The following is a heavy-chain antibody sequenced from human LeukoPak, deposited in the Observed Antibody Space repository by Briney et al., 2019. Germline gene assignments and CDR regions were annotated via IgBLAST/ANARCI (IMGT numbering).Heavy chain of an antibody. CDR2: INIDGSDR. D-gene: IGHD3-10*01. J-gene: IGHJ4*02. CDR1: GFTFSSYW. CDR3: ARDDNFGSVDDY. Sequence: PGGSLRLSCTVSGFTFSSYWTHWVRQAPGKGLVWVSRINIDGSDRNYADSVKGRFTISRDSAQNTLYLQMNSLRAEDTAVYYCARDDNFGSVDDYWGQGTLVTVSS. V-gene: IGHV3-74*01.